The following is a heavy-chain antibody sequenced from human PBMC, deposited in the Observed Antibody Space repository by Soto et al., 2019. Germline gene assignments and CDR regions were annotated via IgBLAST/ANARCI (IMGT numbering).Heavy chain of an antibody. CDR3: AKDINLIEEAGTSYYYGMDV. D-gene: IGHD6-13*01. J-gene: IGHJ6*02. CDR1: GFTFSSYG. V-gene: IGHV3-30*18. CDR2: ISYDGSNK. Sequence: PGGSLRLSCAASGFTFSSYGMHWVRQAPGKGLEWVAVISYDGSNKYYADSVKGRFTISRDNSKNTLYLQMNSLRAEDTAVYYCAKDINLIEEAGTSYYYGMDVWGQGTTVTVSS.